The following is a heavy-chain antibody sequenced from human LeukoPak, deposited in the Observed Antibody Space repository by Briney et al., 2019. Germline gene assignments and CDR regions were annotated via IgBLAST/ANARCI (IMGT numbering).Heavy chain of an antibody. CDR2: IYSGVST. CDR3: EKEAPLDP. V-gene: IGHV3-66*01. CDR1: GFTVSSNF. J-gene: IGHJ5*02. Sequence: GGSLRLSCAASGFTVSSNFMNWVRQAPGKGLEWVSVIYSGVSTYYADSVKGRFTISRDNSNNTLYLQMNSLRAEDTAVYYCEKEAPLDPWGQGALVTVSS.